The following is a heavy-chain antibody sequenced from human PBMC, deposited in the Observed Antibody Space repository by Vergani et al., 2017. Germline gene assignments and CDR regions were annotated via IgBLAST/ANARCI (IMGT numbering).Heavy chain of an antibody. J-gene: IGHJ4*02. CDR3: ARLYYYDSSGIDY. CDR1: GGPISSYY. CDR2: IYYSGST. V-gene: IGHV4-59*08. D-gene: IGHD3-22*01. Sequence: QVQLQESGPGLVKPSETLSLTCTVSGGPISSYYWSWIRQPPGKGLEWIGYIYYSGSTNYNPSLKSRVTISVDTSKNQFSLKLSAVTAADTAVYYCARLYYYDSSGIDYWGQGTLVTVSS.